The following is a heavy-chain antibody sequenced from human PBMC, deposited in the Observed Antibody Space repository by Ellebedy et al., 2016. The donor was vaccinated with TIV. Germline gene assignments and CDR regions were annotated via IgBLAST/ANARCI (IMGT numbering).Heavy chain of an antibody. CDR1: GYTITSYG. CDR2: ISVYRGDT. J-gene: IGHJ4*02. Sequence: ASVKVSXXTSGYTITSYGITWVRQAPGQALEWMGWISVYRGDTNYARKFQGRVTMTTDTPPSTAYMELRSLRPDDTAVYYWARGGQNYFDYWGQGTRVTVSS. CDR3: ARGGQNYFDY. V-gene: IGHV1-18*01.